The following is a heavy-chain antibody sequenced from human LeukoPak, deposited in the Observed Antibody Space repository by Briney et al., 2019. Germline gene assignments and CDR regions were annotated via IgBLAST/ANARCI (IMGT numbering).Heavy chain of an antibody. V-gene: IGHV3-11*04. Sequence: GGSLRLSCAASGFTFGDYYMNWIRQAPGKGLEWVSYISNSGTTIYYADSVKGRFTISRDNAKNSLYLQMNSLRAEDTAVYYCARDRGSSGWYSGDYWGQGTLVTVSS. J-gene: IGHJ4*02. D-gene: IGHD6-19*01. CDR2: ISNSGTTI. CDR3: ARDRGSSGWYSGDY. CDR1: GFTFGDYY.